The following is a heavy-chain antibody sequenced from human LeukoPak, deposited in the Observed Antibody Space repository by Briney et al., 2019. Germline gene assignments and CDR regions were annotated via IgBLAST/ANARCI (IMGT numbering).Heavy chain of an antibody. CDR1: GGTFSSYA. CDR2: IIPIFGTA. J-gene: IGHJ5*02. D-gene: IGHD2-2*01. Sequence: SVKVSCKASGGTFSSYAISWVRQAPGQGLEWMGGIIPIFGTANYAQKFQGRVTITADESTSTAYMELSSLRSEDMAVYYCARVFPYCSSTSCYGWFDPWGQGTLVTVSS. CDR3: ARVFPYCSSTSCYGWFDP. V-gene: IGHV1-69*01.